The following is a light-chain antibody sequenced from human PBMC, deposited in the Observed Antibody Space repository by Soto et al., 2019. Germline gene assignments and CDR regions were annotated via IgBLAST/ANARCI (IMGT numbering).Light chain of an antibody. CDR2: DAS. CDR1: QRIDRY. V-gene: IGKV1-5*01. CDR3: QQYKDGAWT. J-gene: IGKJ1*01. Sequence: IQLTQSPSTLSASVGDRVTVTCRASQRIDRYLAWYQQKPGKAPKLLVYDASTLEGGVPSSFSGSGSATEFILTISSLQPDDFATYYCQQYKDGAWTFGQGTKVDI.